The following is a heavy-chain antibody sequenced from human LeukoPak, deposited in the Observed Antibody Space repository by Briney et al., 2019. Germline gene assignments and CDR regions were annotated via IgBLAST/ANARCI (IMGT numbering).Heavy chain of an antibody. V-gene: IGHV4-4*07. CDR2: IYTSGST. CDR1: GGSIFTYH. D-gene: IGHD3-10*01. J-gene: IGHJ5*02. Sequence: KPWETLSLTCTVSGGSIFTYHWSWIRQPAGKGLEWLGRIYTSGSTTYNPSFKSRVTMSVDTSKNQFSLNLRSVTAADTAVYYCARDSGTTGEVKFDPWGQGTLVTVSS. CDR3: ARDSGTTGEVKFDP.